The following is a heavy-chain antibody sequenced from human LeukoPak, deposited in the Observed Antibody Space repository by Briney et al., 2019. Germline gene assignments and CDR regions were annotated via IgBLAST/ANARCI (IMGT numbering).Heavy chain of an antibody. D-gene: IGHD3-22*01. J-gene: IGHJ4*02. CDR1: GGPISSGGYS. CDR2: IYHSGST. V-gene: IGHV4-30-2*01. CDR3: ARAYDSSGYYLDY. Sequence: SQTLSLTCTVSGGPISSGGYSWSWIRQPPGKGLEWIGYIYHSGSTYYNPSLKSRVTISVDRSKNQFSLKLSSVTAADTAVYYCARAYDSSGYYLDYWGQGTLVTVSS.